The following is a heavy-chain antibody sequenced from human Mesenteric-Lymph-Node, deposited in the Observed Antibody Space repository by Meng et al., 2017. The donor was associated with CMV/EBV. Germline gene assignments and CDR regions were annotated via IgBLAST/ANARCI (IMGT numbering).Heavy chain of an antibody. J-gene: IGHJ5*02. Sequence: SCAASRFTFSSYSMNCVRQAPGKGLEWVSSISSSSNYIYYADSVKGRFTISRDNAKNSLYLQMNSLRAEDTAMYYCARVSYSFWFDPWAREPWSPSPQ. D-gene: IGHD2-21*01. CDR3: ARVSYSFWFDP. V-gene: IGHV3-21*01. CDR1: RFTFSSYS. CDR2: ISSSSNYI.